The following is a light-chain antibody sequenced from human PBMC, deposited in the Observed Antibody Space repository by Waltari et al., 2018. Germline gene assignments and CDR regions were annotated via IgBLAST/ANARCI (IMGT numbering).Light chain of an antibody. CDR3: QQYNEWPPYT. Sequence: EIVMTQSPATLSVSPGERATLSCRASQSVSSDLAWYQQKPGQAHRFLIYGASTRATGIPARFSGSGSATEFTLTISSLQSEDFAIYYCQQYNEWPPYTFGQGTKLEIK. CDR2: GAS. J-gene: IGKJ2*01. V-gene: IGKV3-15*01. CDR1: QSVSSD.